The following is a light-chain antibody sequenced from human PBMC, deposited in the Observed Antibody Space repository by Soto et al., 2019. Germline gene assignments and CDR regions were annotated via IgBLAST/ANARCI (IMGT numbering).Light chain of an antibody. V-gene: IGKV1-5*01. CDR1: QSISSW. CDR3: QQYNSYWT. CDR2: DAS. Sequence: DIQMTQSASTLSASFGDRVTITCGASQSISSWLAWYQQKPGKAPKLLIYDASSLESGVPSRFSGSGSGTESTLTISSLKPDDFATYYCQQYNSYWTFGQGTKVDIK. J-gene: IGKJ1*01.